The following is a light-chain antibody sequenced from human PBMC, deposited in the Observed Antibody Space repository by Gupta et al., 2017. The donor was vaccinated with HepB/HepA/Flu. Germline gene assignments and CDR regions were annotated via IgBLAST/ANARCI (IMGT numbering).Light chain of an antibody. CDR2: YND. J-gene: IGLJ2*01. Sequence: HSVLTQSTSISGTPGQRVTISCSGSSSNVGSNNVNWYRQLPGTAPKLLIYYNDERPSGVPDRISGSKSGTSASLAISGLQSEDEADYYCAAWDTSLNAVVFGGGTKLTVL. V-gene: IGLV1-44*01. CDR1: SSNVGSNN. CDR3: AAWDTSLNAVV.